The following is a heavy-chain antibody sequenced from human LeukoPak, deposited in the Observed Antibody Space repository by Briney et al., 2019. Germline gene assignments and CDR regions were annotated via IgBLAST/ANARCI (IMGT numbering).Heavy chain of an antibody. D-gene: IGHD4-17*01. Sequence: ASVKVSCKASGGTFSSYAISWVRQAPGQGLEWMGGIIPIFGTANYAQKFQGRVTITADRSTSTAYMELSSLRSEDTAVYYCARALQRGYGDYLFDLWGRGTLATVSS. CDR2: IIPIFGTA. CDR3: ARALQRGYGDYLFDL. V-gene: IGHV1-69*06. CDR1: GGTFSSYA. J-gene: IGHJ2*01.